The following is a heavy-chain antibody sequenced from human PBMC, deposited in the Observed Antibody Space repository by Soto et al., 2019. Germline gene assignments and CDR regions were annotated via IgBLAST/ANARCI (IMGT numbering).Heavy chain of an antibody. CDR1: GYVFTSFG. CDR2: VRPYNGDT. Sequence: ASVKVSCKTSGYVFTSFGISWVRQAPGQGLEWMGWVRPYNGDTHSAQKFHGRLTLTTDTAASTAYMELRILRSADTALYYCAREATVLIPAAQPSRFDSWGQGTLVTVSS. CDR3: AREATVLIPAAQPSRFDS. D-gene: IGHD2-2*01. J-gene: IGHJ4*02. V-gene: IGHV1-18*04.